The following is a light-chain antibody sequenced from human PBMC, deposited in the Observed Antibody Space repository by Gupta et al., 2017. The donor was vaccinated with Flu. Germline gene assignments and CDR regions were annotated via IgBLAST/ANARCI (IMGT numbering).Light chain of an antibody. V-gene: IGKV3-11*01. J-gene: IGKJ3*01. Sequence: VIFRSAYSNQIHGQAPRLLIFDASNRATGIPARFSGSGYGTDFTLTVSSLEPGDVAVLYCQQHSNSLTFGPGTKVD. CDR3: QQHSNSLT. CDR1: VIFR. CDR2: DAS.